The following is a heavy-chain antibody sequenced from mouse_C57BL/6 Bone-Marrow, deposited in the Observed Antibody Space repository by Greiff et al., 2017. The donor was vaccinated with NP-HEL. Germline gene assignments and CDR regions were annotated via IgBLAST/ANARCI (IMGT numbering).Heavy chain of an antibody. CDR3: AREAPYYSNWGFAY. J-gene: IGHJ3*01. V-gene: IGHV1-64*01. CDR1: GYTFTSYW. CDR2: IHPNSGST. Sequence: VQLQQPGAELVKPGASVKLSCKASGYTFTSYWMHWVKQRPGQGLEWIGMIHPNSGSTNYNEKFKSKATLTVDKSPSTAYMQLSSLTSEDSAVYYCAREAPYYSNWGFAYWGQGTLVTVSA. D-gene: IGHD2-5*01.